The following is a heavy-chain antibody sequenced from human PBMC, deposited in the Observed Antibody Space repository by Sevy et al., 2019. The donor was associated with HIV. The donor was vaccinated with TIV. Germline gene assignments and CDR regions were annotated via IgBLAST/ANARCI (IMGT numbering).Heavy chain of an antibody. CDR3: VREVKEGIAAAGRSGWFDP. CDR1: GFTFSSYA. V-gene: IGHV3-30-3*01. J-gene: IGHJ5*02. D-gene: IGHD6-13*01. Sequence: GGSLRLSCAASGFTFSSYAMHWVRQAPGKGLEWVAVISYDGSNKYYADSVKGRFTISRDNSKNTLYLQMNSLRAEDTAVYYCVREVKEGIAAAGRSGWFDPWGQGTLVTVSS. CDR2: ISYDGSNK.